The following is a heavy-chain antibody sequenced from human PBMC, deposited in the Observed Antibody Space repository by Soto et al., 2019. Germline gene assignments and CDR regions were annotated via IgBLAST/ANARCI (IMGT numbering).Heavy chain of an antibody. J-gene: IGHJ3*02. CDR2: IYYSGST. Sequence: SETLSLTCTVSGGSISSYYWSWIRQPPGKGLEWIGYIYYSGSTNYNPSLKSRVTISVDTSKNQFSLKLSSVTAADTAVYYCARGGVAATSNAFDIWGQGTMVTVSS. CDR1: GGSISSYY. V-gene: IGHV4-59*01. CDR3: ARGGVAATSNAFDI. D-gene: IGHD6-13*01.